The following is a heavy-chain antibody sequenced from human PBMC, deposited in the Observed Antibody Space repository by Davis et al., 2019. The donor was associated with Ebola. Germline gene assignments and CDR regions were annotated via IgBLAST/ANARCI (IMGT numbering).Heavy chain of an antibody. CDR2: IKQDGSEK. D-gene: IGHD6-13*01. J-gene: IGHJ6*02. CDR3: ASSSSGDISYGMDV. V-gene: IGHV3-7*03. CDR1: GFTFNTFG. Sequence: GESLKISCVASGFTFNTFGMHWVRQAPGKGLEWVANIKQDGSEKYYVDSVKGRFTISRDNAKNSLYLQMNSLRAEDTAVYYCASSSSGDISYGMDVWGQGTTVTVSS.